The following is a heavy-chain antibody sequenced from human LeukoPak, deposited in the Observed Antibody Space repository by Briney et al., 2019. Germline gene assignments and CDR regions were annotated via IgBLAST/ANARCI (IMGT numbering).Heavy chain of an antibody. V-gene: IGHV4-34*01. CDR3: ASAGYRYGKPFDY. Sequence: PSETLSLTCAVYGGSFSGYYWSWIRQPPGKGLEWIGEINHSGSTNYNPSLKSRVTISVDTSKNQLSLKQSSVPAADTAVYYCASAGYRYGKPFDYWGQGTLVTVSS. D-gene: IGHD5-18*01. CDR2: INHSGST. CDR1: GGSFSGYY. J-gene: IGHJ4*02.